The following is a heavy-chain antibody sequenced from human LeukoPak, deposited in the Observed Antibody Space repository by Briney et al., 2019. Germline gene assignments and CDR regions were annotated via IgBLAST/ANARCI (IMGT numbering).Heavy chain of an antibody. CDR3: ARDPTRIIMIDY. J-gene: IGHJ4*02. V-gene: IGHV3-74*01. CDR1: GFTFNSYW. D-gene: IGHD3-22*01. Sequence: GGSLRLSCAAPGFTFNSYWMHWVRQAPGKGLVWVARINTDGNSISYADSVKGRFTISRDNAKNTLYLQMNSLRAADTAVYYCARDPTRIIMIDYWGQGTLVTVSS. CDR2: INTDGNSI.